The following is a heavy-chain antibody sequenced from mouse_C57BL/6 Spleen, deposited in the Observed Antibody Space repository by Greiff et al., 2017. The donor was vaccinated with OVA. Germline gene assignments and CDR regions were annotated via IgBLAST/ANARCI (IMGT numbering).Heavy chain of an antibody. CDR1: GYTFSGYG. V-gene: IGHV5-15*01. CDR3: ARKDETDYAMDY. CDR2: ISTLAYSI. Sequence: EVQLVEPGGGLVQPGASLKLSCAASGYTFSGYGMAWVQQTPRQGPEWVAFISTLAYSIYYAENVTGRVTLSRENAKNTRYMEMSSLRSEDTAMYYCARKDETDYAMDYWGQGTSVTVSS. J-gene: IGHJ4*01.